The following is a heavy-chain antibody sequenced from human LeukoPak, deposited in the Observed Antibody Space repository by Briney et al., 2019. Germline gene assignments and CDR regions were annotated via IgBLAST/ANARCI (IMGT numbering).Heavy chain of an antibody. CDR2: IYTSGST. CDR3: ARAGRLDGGPLNWFDP. V-gene: IGHV4-4*07. J-gene: IGHJ5*02. CDR1: GGSISSYY. D-gene: IGHD3/OR15-3a*01. Sequence: PSETLSLTCTVSGGSISSYYWSWIRQPAGKGLEWIGRIYTSGSTNYNPSLKSRVTMSVDTSKNQFSLKLSSVTAADTAVYYCARAGRLDGGPLNWFDPWGQGTLVTVSS.